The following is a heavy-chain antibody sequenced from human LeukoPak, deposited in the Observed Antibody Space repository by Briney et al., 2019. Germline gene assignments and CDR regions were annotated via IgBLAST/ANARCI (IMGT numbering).Heavy chain of an antibody. V-gene: IGHV4-39*01. D-gene: IGHD5-18*01. CDR3: ARHGRRGYSYGTPGSGLEV. Sequence: PSETLSVTRTVSGGSISSSSYNWGWIRQPPGKGLEWIGSIYYSGSTYYNPSLKSRVTISVDTSKNQFSLKLSSVTAADTAVYYCARHGRRGYSYGTPGSGLEVTGHGATFTVSS. CDR1: GGSISSSSYN. J-gene: IGHJ6*02. CDR2: IYYSGST.